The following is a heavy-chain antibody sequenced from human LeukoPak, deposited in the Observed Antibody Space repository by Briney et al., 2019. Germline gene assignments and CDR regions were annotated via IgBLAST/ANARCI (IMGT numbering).Heavy chain of an antibody. V-gene: IGHV3-23*01. Sequence: GGSLRLSCEASGLTFGDYAMSWVRQAPGKGLEWVSAISGVGGSTYYADSVKGRFTISRDNSKNTLFLQMSSLRAEDTAVYYCAKAPSSGSYFYDYWGQGTLVTVSS. D-gene: IGHD3-10*01. J-gene: IGHJ4*02. CDR2: ISGVGGST. CDR3: AKAPSSGSYFYDY. CDR1: GLTFGDYA.